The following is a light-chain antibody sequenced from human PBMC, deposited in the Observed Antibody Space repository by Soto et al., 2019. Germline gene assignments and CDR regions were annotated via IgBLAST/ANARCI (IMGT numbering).Light chain of an antibody. CDR2: WAS. Sequence: EIVMTQSPDSLALSLGERATINCKSSQSILYSSSNENCLAWYQQRPGQPPKLLIYWASSRESGVPDRFSCSGSGTDFTLTISSLQAEDVAVYYCQQYYSTPVTFGQGTKLEIK. V-gene: IGKV4-1*01. CDR1: QSILYSSSNENC. J-gene: IGKJ2*01. CDR3: QQYYSTPVT.